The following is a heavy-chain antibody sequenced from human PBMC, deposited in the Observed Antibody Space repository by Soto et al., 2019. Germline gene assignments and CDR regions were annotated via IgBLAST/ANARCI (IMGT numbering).Heavy chain of an antibody. Sequence: EVQLLESGGGLVQPGGSLRLSCAASGFTFSDYAMSWVRQAPGKGLEWVSGISGSGGSTYYADSVKGRFTISRDNSKNTLYLQMNSLRAEDTAVYYCAKGPFYGVRVPPLVDVWGQGTTVTVSS. CDR1: GFTFSDYA. J-gene: IGHJ6*02. D-gene: IGHD4-17*01. V-gene: IGHV3-23*01. CDR2: ISGSGGST. CDR3: AKGPFYGVRVPPLVDV.